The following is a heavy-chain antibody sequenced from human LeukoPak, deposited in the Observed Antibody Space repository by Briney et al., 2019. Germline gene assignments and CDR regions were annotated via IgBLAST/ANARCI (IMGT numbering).Heavy chain of an antibody. CDR2: IYYSGST. CDR1: GGSISSYY. J-gene: IGHJ4*02. CDR3: ARGTSVVRWYFDY. V-gene: IGHV4-59*01. Sequence: PSETLSLTCTVSGGSISSYYWGWIRQPPGKGLEWIGYIYYSGSTNYNPSLKSRVTISVDTSKNQFSLKLSSVTAADTAVYYCARGTSVVRWYFDYWGQGTLVTVSS. D-gene: IGHD1-1*01.